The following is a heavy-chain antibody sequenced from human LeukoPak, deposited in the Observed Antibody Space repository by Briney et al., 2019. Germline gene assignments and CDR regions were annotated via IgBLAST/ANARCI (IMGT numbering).Heavy chain of an antibody. V-gene: IGHV3-23*01. Sequence: PGGSLRLSCAASGFTFSTYAMNWVRQAPGKGLEWVSGISGSGGSTYYADSVKGRFTISRDNSKNTLYLQMNSLRAEDTAVYYCAKDPYGDYGYWGQGTLVTVSS. J-gene: IGHJ4*02. CDR2: ISGSGGST. D-gene: IGHD4-17*01. CDR1: GFTFSTYA. CDR3: AKDPYGDYGY.